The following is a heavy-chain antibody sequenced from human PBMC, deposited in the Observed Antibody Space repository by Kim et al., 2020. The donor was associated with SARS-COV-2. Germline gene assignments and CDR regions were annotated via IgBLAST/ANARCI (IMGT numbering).Heavy chain of an antibody. Sequence: YAAPVKGRFTISRDDSKNTLYLQMNSLKTEDTAVYYCTTELPYQGLVFDYWGQGTLVTVSS. CDR3: TTELPYQGLVFDY. D-gene: IGHD2-2*01. V-gene: IGHV3-15*01. J-gene: IGHJ4*02.